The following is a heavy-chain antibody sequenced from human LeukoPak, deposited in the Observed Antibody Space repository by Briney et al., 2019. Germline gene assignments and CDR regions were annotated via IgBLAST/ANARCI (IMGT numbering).Heavy chain of an antibody. D-gene: IGHD2-15*01. CDR3: ARSPGALGYCSDGSCYHLNWFDP. V-gene: IGHV4-59*01. J-gene: IGHJ5*02. CDR1: GGSISSYY. CDR2: IYYSGST. Sequence: SETLSLTCTVSGGSISSYYWSWIRQPPGKGLEWVGYIYYSGSTNYNPSLKSRVTISVDTSKNQFSLKLSSVTAADTAVYYCARSPGALGYCSDGSCYHLNWFDPWGQGTLVTVSS.